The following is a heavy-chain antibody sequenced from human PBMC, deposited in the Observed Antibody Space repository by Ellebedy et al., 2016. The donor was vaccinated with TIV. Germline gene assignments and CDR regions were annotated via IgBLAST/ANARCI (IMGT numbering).Heavy chain of an antibody. V-gene: IGHV3-66*01. CDR3: ARDWGLGNSGGYYYGMDV. J-gene: IGHJ6*02. CDR2: IYSGGST. CDR1: GFTVSSNY. D-gene: IGHD4-23*01. Sequence: GGSLRLSCAASGFTVSSNYMSWVRQAPGKGLEWVSVIYSGGSTYYADSVKGRFTISRDNSKNTLYLQMNSLRAEDTAVYYCARDWGLGNSGGYYYGMDVWGQGTTVTVSS.